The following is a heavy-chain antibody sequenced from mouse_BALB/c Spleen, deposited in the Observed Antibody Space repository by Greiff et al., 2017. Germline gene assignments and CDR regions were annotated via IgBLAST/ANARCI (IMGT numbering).Heavy chain of an antibody. CDR2: IWAGGST. D-gene: IGHD4-1*01. Sequence: VKLMESGPDLVAPSQSLSITCTVSGFSLTSYGVHWVRQPPGKGLEWLGVIWAGGSTNYNSALMSRLSISKDNSKSQVFLKMNSLQTDDTAMYYCARETGTEAMDYWGQGTSVTVSS. CDR1: GFSLTSYG. CDR3: ARETGTEAMDY. V-gene: IGHV2-9*02. J-gene: IGHJ4*01.